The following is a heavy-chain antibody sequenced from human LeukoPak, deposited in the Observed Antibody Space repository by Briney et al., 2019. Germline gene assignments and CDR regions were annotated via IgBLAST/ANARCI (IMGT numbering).Heavy chain of an antibody. Sequence: GESLRLSCAASGFTFSSYAMSWVRQAPGKGLEWVSAISGSGGSTYYADSVKGRFTISRDNSKNTLYLQMNSLRAEDTAVYYCANLYDYVWGSYGTYYYGMDVWGQGTTVTVSS. CDR3: ANLYDYVWGSYGTYYYGMDV. V-gene: IGHV3-23*01. CDR2: ISGSGGST. D-gene: IGHD3-16*01. J-gene: IGHJ6*02. CDR1: GFTFSSYA.